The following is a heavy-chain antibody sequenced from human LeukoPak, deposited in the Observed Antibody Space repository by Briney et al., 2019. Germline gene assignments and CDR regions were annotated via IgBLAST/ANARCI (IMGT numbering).Heavy chain of an antibody. J-gene: IGHJ4*02. D-gene: IGHD3-10*01. CDR1: GGTFSSYP. V-gene: IGHV1-69*01. Sequence: ASVKVSCKASGGTFSSYPFTWVRQAPGQGLEWMGEITPIFGAANYAQTFQGRVTITADESTSTVFMELSSLRSEDTAVYYCARVQRVKFPLRYYFDYWGQGTLVTVSS. CDR2: ITPIFGAA. CDR3: ARVQRVKFPLRYYFDY.